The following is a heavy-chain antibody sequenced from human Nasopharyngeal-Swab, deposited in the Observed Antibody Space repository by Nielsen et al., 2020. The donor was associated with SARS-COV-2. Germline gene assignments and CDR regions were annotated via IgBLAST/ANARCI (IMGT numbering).Heavy chain of an antibody. CDR1: GFTVSSNY. V-gene: IGHV3-53*01. CDR2: IYSGGST. D-gene: IGHD2-15*01. Sequence: GGSLRLSCAVSGFTVSSNYMSWVRQAPGKGLEWVSVIYSGGSTYYADSVKGRFTISRDNSKNTLYLQMNSLRAEDTAVYYCARDYCSGGSCYRWHYYGMDVWGQGTTVTVSS. CDR3: ARDYCSGGSCYRWHYYGMDV. J-gene: IGHJ6*02.